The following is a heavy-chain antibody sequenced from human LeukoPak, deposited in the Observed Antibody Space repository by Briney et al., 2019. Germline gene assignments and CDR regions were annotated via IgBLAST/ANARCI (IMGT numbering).Heavy chain of an antibody. D-gene: IGHD6-19*01. Sequence: GGSLRLSCAASGFTFSDYYMSWIRQAPGKGLEWISYLSNSGNTIYYADSVKGPFTISRDNAKNSLYLQMNSLRAEDTAVYYCARVAVTGIGVDYWGQGILVTVSS. J-gene: IGHJ4*02. CDR3: ARVAVTGIGVDY. V-gene: IGHV3-11*04. CDR1: GFTFSDYY. CDR2: LSNSGNTI.